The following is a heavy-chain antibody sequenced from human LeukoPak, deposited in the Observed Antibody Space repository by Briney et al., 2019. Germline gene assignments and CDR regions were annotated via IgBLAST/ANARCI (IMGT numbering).Heavy chain of an antibody. V-gene: IGHV3-53*04. Sequence: WGSLRLSCAASGFAVSNYYMSWVRQAPGKGLEWVSIIYGGGSKYYADSVNGRFTISRHNSKNTLFLQMNSLRTEDTAVYYCARAYDSSGYWPEYFHHWGQGTLVTVSS. CDR3: ARAYDSSGYWPEYFHH. J-gene: IGHJ1*01. D-gene: IGHD3-22*01. CDR1: GFAVSNYY. CDR2: IYGGGSK.